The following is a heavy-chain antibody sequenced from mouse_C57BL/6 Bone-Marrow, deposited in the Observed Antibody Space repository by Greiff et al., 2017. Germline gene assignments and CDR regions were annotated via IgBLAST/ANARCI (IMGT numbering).Heavy chain of an antibody. D-gene: IGHD2-2*01. CDR2: IYPGDGDT. V-gene: IGHV1-82*01. CDR1: GYAFSSSW. CDR3: ARGGYDAWFAY. J-gene: IGHJ3*01. Sequence: VKLQESGPELVKPGASVKISCKASGYAFSSSWMNWVKQRPGKGLEWFGRIYPGDGDTNYNGKFKGKATLTADKSSSTAYMQLSSLTSEDSAAYFCARGGYDAWFAYWGQGTLVTVSA.